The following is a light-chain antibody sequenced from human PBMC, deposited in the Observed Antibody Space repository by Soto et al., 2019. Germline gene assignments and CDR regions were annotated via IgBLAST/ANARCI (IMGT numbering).Light chain of an antibody. CDR2: EVR. V-gene: IGLV2-14*01. CDR3: SSYTSSSTWV. CDR1: SSDLGAYNY. Sequence: QSALTQPASVSGSPGQSITISCTGTSSDLGAYNYVSWYQQHPGKAPKLMIYEVRNRPSGVSDRFSGSRSGNTASLTISGLQAEDESDYYCSSYTSSSTWVFGGGTKLTVL. J-gene: IGLJ3*02.